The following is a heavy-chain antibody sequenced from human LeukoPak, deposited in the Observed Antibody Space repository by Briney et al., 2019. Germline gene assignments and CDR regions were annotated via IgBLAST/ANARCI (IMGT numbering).Heavy chain of an antibody. V-gene: IGHV3-30*18. D-gene: IGHD2-21*02. J-gene: IGHJ4*02. CDR2: ISYDGSNK. CDR1: GFSFSNYG. Sequence: GKSLRLSCAASGFSFSNYGIRWVRQAPGKGLEWVAVISYDGSNKYYADSVKGRFTISRDNSKNTLYLQMNSLRAEDTAVYYCAKEVKVTSRPYYFDYWGQGTLVTVSS. CDR3: AKEVKVTSRPYYFDY.